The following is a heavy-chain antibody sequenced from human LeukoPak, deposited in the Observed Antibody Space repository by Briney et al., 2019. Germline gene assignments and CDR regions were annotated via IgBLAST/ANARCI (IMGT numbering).Heavy chain of an antibody. Sequence: ASVKVSCKVSGYTLTELSMHWVRQAPAKGLEWMGGFDPEDGETIYAQKFQGRVTMTEDTSTDTAYMELSSLRSEDTAVYYCATIVSSGYAYFDYWGQGTLVTVSS. V-gene: IGHV1-24*01. J-gene: IGHJ4*02. CDR3: ATIVSSGYAYFDY. CDR1: GYTLTELS. CDR2: FDPEDGET. D-gene: IGHD3-22*01.